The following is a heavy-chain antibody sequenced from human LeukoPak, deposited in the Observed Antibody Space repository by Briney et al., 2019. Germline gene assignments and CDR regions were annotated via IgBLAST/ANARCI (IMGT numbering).Heavy chain of an antibody. J-gene: IGHJ4*02. V-gene: IGHV3-23*01. D-gene: IGHD2-15*01. Sequence: GGSLRLSCGASGFTFSSYGMSWVRQAPGKGLEWVSAISGSGGRTYYADSVKGRFTISRDNSKNTLYLQMNSLRAEDTAVYYCAKRTPLAYFDYWGQGTLVTVSS. CDR2: ISGSGGRT. CDR3: AKRTPLAYFDY. CDR1: GFTFSSYG.